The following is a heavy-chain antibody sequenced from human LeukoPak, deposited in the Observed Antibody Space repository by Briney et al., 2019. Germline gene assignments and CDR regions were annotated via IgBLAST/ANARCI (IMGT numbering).Heavy chain of an antibody. Sequence: SETLSLTWTVSGGSVSSYYWSWMRQPAGNGLELLGRINTSGNTKYTPSPKSRVTMSLDMSKHQVSLRLSSVTAADTAVYYCARATGSPTHWFDPWGQGTLVTVSS. CDR1: GGSVSSYY. D-gene: IGHD1-14*01. V-gene: IGHV4-4*07. CDR3: ARATGSPTHWFDP. J-gene: IGHJ5*02. CDR2: INTSGNT.